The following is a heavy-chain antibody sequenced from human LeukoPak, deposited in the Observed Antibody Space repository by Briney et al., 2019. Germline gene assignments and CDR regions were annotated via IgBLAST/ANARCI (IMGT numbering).Heavy chain of an antibody. CDR2: IWYDGSNK. CDR1: GFTFSSYV. Sequence: PGGSLRHSCAASGFTFSSYVMHWVRQAPGKGLEWVALIWYDGSNKYYGDSVKGRFTISRDNSKNTLYLEMNSLRAEDMAMYYCARDKAVAGLDAFDIWGQGTMVIVSS. CDR3: ARDKAVAGLDAFDI. D-gene: IGHD6-19*01. V-gene: IGHV3-33*01. J-gene: IGHJ3*02.